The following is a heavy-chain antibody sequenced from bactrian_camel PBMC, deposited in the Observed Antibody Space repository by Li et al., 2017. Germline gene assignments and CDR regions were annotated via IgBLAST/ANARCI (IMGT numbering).Heavy chain of an antibody. D-gene: IGHD6*01. CDR3: VVPDGGRWSCPDFDDFVDPRLNH. J-gene: IGHJ4*01. CDR2: IDGNGFT. CDR1: NSRYHEYC. V-gene: IGHV3S55*01. Sequence: HVQLVESGGGSVQAGGSLRLSCVVSNSRYHEYCMGWFRQGSGKEREVVASIDGNGFTGYADSVKGRFRTTKDNAKTTLYLQMNSLKPEDTGMYYCVVPDGGRWSCPDFDDFVDPRLNHWGQGTQVTVS.